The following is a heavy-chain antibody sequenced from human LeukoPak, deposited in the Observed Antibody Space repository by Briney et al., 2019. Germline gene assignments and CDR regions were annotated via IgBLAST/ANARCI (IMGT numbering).Heavy chain of an antibody. V-gene: IGHV4-30-4*01. Sequence: TASETLSLTCTVSGGSISSGDYYWSWIRQPPGKGLEWIGYIYYSGSTYYNPSLKSRVTISVDTSKNQFSLKLSSVTAADTAVYYCARGARSSSSWRLGNWFDPWGQGTLVTVSS. CDR3: ARGARSSSSWRLGNWFDP. J-gene: IGHJ5*02. CDR2: IYYSGST. CDR1: GGSISSGDYY. D-gene: IGHD6-13*01.